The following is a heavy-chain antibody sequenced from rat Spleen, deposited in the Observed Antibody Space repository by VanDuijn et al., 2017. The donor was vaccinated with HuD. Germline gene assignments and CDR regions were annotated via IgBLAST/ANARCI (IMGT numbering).Heavy chain of an antibody. CDR2: ISYDGSST. J-gene: IGHJ2*01. D-gene: IGHD1-11*01. CDR3: ARGPNYGVWPDYFDY. CDR1: GFTFSDYN. V-gene: IGHV5-7*01. Sequence: EVQLVESGGGLVQPGRSLKLSCAASGFTFSDYNMAWVRQAPKKGLEWVATISYDGSSTYYRDSVKGRFTISRDNAQNTLYLQMTKLGSEDTAIYYCARGPNYGVWPDYFDYWGQGVMVTVSS.